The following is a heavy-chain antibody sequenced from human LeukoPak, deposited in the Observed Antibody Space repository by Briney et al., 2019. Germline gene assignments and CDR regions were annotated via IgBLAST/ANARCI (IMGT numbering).Heavy chain of an antibody. CDR2: IYYSGST. CDR1: GGSISSYY. Sequence: SETLSLTCTVSGGSISSYYWSWIRQPPGKGLEWIGYIYYSGSTNYNPSLKSRVTISVDTSKNQFSLKLSSVTAADTAVYYCARDSRYYDTLTGFYYYGMDVWGQGTTVTVSS. V-gene: IGHV4-59*01. D-gene: IGHD3-9*01. CDR3: ARDSRYYDTLTGFYYYGMDV. J-gene: IGHJ6*02.